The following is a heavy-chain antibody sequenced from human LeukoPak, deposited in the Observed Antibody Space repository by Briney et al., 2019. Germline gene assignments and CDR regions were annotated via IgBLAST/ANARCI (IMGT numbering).Heavy chain of an antibody. D-gene: IGHD6-19*01. Sequence: PGGSLRLSCAASGFTFYDYAMHWVRHAPGKGLEWVSGISWNSGSIVYADSVKGRFTISRDNAKNSLYLQMNSLRAEDTALYYCAKGMYSSGWYIGYWGQGTLVTVSS. V-gene: IGHV3-9*01. CDR3: AKGMYSSGWYIGY. CDR1: GFTFYDYA. J-gene: IGHJ4*02. CDR2: ISWNSGSI.